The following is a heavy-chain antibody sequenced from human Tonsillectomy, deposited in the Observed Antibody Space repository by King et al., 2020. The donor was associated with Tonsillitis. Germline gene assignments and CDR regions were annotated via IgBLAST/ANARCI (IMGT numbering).Heavy chain of an antibody. J-gene: IGHJ3*02. V-gene: IGHV4-59*01. CDR3: AKILNSSSRAFDI. Sequence: VQLQESGPGLVKPSETLSLTCTVSGGSISSYDWRWIRQPPGKGLEWIGYIYYSGRTNYNPSPKSRGTISVDTSKNQFSLKLSSVTAADTAVYYCAKILNSSSRAFDIWGQGTMVTVSS. CDR2: IYYSGRT. CDR1: GGSISSYD. D-gene: IGHD6-6*01.